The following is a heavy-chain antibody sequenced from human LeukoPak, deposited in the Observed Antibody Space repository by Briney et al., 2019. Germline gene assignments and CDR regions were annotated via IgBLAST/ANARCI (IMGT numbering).Heavy chain of an antibody. D-gene: IGHD1-1*01. Sequence: GGSLRLSCAASGFTFSNYAMSWDRQAPGKGLEWVSGISGSGGNSYYADSVKGRFTISRDNSKNTLYLQMNSLRADDTAVYYCARALSQQLIRYSQDWGQGTLVTVSS. V-gene: IGHV3-23*01. J-gene: IGHJ1*01. CDR1: GFTFSNYA. CDR2: ISGSGGNS. CDR3: ARALSQQLIRYSQD.